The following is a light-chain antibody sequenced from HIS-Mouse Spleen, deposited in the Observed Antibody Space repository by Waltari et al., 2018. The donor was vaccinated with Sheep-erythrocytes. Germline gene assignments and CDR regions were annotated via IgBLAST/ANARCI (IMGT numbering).Light chain of an antibody. CDR3: QSADSSGTYV. CDR2: KDS. V-gene: IGLV3-25*03. Sequence: SYELTQPPSVSVSPGQTARITCSGDALPKQYAYWYQQKPGQAPVAVIYKDSERPSGIPERFSGSSSGTTVTLTISGVQAEDEADYYCQSADSSGTYVFGTGTKVTVL. CDR1: ALPKQY. J-gene: IGLJ1*01.